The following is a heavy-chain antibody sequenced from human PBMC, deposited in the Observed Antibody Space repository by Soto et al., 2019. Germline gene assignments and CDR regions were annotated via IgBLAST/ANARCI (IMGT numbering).Heavy chain of an antibody. CDR1: GGSISSHY. V-gene: IGHV4-59*08. Sequence: QVQLQESGPGLVKPSETLSLTCNVSGGSISSHYWSWIRQPPEKGLEWIGYIYYTGSTNYNPSLKSRVSISVDTSNNQFSLRLRSVTAADTAVYYCARPDNYFFYMDVWGKGTTVTVSS. J-gene: IGHJ6*03. CDR2: IYYTGST. CDR3: ARPDNYFFYMDV.